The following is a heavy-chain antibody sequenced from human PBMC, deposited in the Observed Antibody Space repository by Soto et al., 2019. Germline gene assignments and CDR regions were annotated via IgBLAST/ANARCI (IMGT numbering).Heavy chain of an antibody. CDR1: GGSISSGGYS. J-gene: IGHJ5*02. D-gene: IGHD1-20*01. CDR2: IYHSGST. CDR3: ARNGMDNWNDGNWFDP. Sequence: SETLSLTCAVSGGSISSGGYSWSWIRQPPGKGLEWIGYIYHSGSTYYKSSLKSRATISVDRSKNQFFLKLSSVTAADTAVYYCARNGMDNWNDGNWFDPWGQGTLVTVSS. V-gene: IGHV4-30-2*01.